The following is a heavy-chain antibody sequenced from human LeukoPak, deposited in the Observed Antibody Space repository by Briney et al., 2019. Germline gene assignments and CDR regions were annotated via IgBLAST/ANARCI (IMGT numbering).Heavy chain of an antibody. Sequence: PGRSLRLSCAASGFTFSGNGMNWVRQAPGKGLEWVSYITSKNNGMYYADSVKGRFTISRDNAKNSLDLQMNSLRDEDTAVYYCARDSYGSPDYWGQGTLVTVSS. CDR2: ITSKNNGM. CDR1: GFTFSGNG. D-gene: IGHD2-15*01. CDR3: ARDSYGSPDY. V-gene: IGHV3-48*02. J-gene: IGHJ4*02.